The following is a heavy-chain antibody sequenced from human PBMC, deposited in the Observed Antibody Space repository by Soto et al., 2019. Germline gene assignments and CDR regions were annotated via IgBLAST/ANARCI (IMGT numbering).Heavy chain of an antibody. Sequence: XSVKVSCKASGGPFSTYTINYVRQATGQGLEWMGWMNPNSGNTGYAQKFQGRVTMTRNTSISTAYMELSSLRSEDTAVYYCAREVSYWFDPWGQGTLVTVSS. J-gene: IGHJ5*02. V-gene: IGHV1-8*02. CDR2: MNPNSGNT. CDR1: GGPFSTYT. CDR3: AREVSYWFDP. D-gene: IGHD2-8*01.